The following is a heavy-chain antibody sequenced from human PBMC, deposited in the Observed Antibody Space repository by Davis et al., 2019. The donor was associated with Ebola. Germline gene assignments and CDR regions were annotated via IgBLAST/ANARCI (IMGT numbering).Heavy chain of an antibody. V-gene: IGHV1-18*01. CDR2: VSGYTGNT. CDR3: ARGTYFDY. J-gene: IGHJ4*02. D-gene: IGHD3-10*01. CDR1: AYIISSNG. Sequence: ASAMIFCKTSAYIISSNGITWVRQAPGQGLEWLGWVSGYTGNTFYAQKFQGRVSMTTDASTTTAYLELRSLRSDDTAVYFCARGTYFDYWGQGTLVTVSS.